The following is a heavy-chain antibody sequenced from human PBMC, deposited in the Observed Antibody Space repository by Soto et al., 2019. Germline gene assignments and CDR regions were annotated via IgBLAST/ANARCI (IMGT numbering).Heavy chain of an antibody. J-gene: IGHJ4*02. Sequence: EVQLVESGGGLVQPGRSLRLSCAASGFTFDDYAMHWVRQAPGKGLEWVSGIHGIGVGGGPYYADSVKGRFTISRDNSENTLYLQMSSLRAEDTAIYYCAKYLLKDSSSIFDSWGQGTLVTVSS. D-gene: IGHD1-26*01. V-gene: IGHV3-9*01. CDR3: AKYLLKDSSSIFDS. CDR1: GFTFDDYA. CDR2: IHGIGVGGGP.